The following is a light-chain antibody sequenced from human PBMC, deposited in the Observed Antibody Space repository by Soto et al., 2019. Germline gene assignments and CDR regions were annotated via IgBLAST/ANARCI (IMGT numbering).Light chain of an antibody. Sequence: EIVLTHSPATLSLSPGEGATLSCRASRIVRNYLAWYQEKPGQAPRLLIYDASNRATGIPARFSGSGSGKDFTLIISILEEEVFAVYYCQQYGSSGTFGQGTKVDI. J-gene: IGKJ1*01. CDR3: QQYGSSGT. CDR1: RIVRNY. CDR2: DAS. V-gene: IGKV3D-20*01.